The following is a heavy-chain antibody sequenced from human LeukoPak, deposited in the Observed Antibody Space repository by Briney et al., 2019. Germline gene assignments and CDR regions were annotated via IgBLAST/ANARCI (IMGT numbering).Heavy chain of an antibody. CDR3: ARNELAVGATEFDY. CDR2: INHSGST. D-gene: IGHD1-26*01. J-gene: IGHJ4*02. Sequence: SETLSLTCAVYGGSFSGYYWSWIRQPPGKGLEWIGEINHSGSTNCNPSLKSRVTISVDTSKNQFSLKLSSVTAADTAVYYCARNELAVGATEFDYWGQGTLVTVSS. V-gene: IGHV4-34*01. CDR1: GGSFSGYY.